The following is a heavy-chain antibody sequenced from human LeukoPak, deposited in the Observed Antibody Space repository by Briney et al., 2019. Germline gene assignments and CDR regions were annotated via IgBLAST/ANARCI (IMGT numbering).Heavy chain of an antibody. Sequence: SETLSLTCAVYGGSFSGYYWSWIRQPPGKGLEWIGEINHSGSTNYKPSLKSRVTISVDTSKNQFSLKLSSVTAADTAVYYCASSANYLDYWGQGTLVTVSS. J-gene: IGHJ4*02. CDR2: INHSGST. CDR3: ASSANYLDY. CDR1: GGSFSGYY. D-gene: IGHD5-24*01. V-gene: IGHV4-34*01.